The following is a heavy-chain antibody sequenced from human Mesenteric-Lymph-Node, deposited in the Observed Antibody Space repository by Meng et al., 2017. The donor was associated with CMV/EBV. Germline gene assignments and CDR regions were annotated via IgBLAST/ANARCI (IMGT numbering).Heavy chain of an antibody. V-gene: IGHV2-5*02. CDR2: IYWDNDQ. CDR3: AHRQAAWDYVWHY. CDR1: GFSLSTYVVG. Sequence: FSGFSLSTYVVGVGWILQPPVNALEWLALIYWDNDQRYTPSLKNRLTLTKDTSKNQVVLTMTNMDPVDTATYSCAHRQAAWDYVWHYWGQGTLVTVSS. D-gene: IGHD3-16*01. J-gene: IGHJ4*02.